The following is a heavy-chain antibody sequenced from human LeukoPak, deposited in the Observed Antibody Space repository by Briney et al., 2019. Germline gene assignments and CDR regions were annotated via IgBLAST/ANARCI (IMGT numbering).Heavy chain of an antibody. CDR3: ARSPRVVTRLDY. D-gene: IGHD4-23*01. CDR1: GYTFTNYG. Sequence: ASVRVSCKASGYTFTNYGISWVRQAPGQGPEWMGWISPYSGNTDYAQKLQGRVTVTTDTSTSTAYMELRSLRSDDTAMYVCARSPRVVTRLDYWGQGTLVTVSS. CDR2: ISPYSGNT. V-gene: IGHV1-18*01. J-gene: IGHJ4*02.